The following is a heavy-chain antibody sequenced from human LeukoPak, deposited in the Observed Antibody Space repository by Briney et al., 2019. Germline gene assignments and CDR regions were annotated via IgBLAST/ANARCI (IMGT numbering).Heavy chain of an antibody. J-gene: IGHJ4*02. D-gene: IGHD4-17*01. CDR1: GFTFSSYG. Sequence: GVSLRLSCAASGFTFSSYGMHWVRQAPGKGLEWVAVISYDGSNKYYADSVKGRFTISRDNSRNTLYLQMNSLRAEDTAVYYCAKDGPTVTAFDYWGQGTLVTVSS. V-gene: IGHV3-30*18. CDR2: ISYDGSNK. CDR3: AKDGPTVTAFDY.